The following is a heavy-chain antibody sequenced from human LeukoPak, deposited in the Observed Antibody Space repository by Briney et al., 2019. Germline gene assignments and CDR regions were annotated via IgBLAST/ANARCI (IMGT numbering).Heavy chain of an antibody. CDR1: GFTFSNAW. J-gene: IGHJ4*02. CDR2: IKSKTDGGTT. CDR3: TTEYYYDSSGYYFFGY. Sequence: GGSLRLSCAASGFTFSNAWMSWVRQAPGKGLEWVGRIKSKTDGGTTDYAAPVKGRFTISRDDSKNTLYLQMNSLKTEDTAVYYCTTEYYYDSSGYYFFGYWGQGTLVTVSS. D-gene: IGHD3-22*01. V-gene: IGHV3-15*01.